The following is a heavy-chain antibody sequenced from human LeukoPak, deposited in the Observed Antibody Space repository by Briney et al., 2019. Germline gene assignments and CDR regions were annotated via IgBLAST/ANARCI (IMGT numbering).Heavy chain of an antibody. V-gene: IGHV4-61*08. CDR2: VYYSGST. CDR1: GGSISNGDHY. D-gene: IGHD3-22*01. J-gene: IGHJ4*02. CDR3: ARLYYDSSGQYYFDY. Sequence: SSETLSLTCTVSGGSISNGDHYWSWIRQPPGKGLEWIGYVYYSGSTNYNPSLKSRVTISVDTSKNQFSLKLSSVTAADAAMYYCARLYYDSSGQYYFDYWGQGTLVTVSS.